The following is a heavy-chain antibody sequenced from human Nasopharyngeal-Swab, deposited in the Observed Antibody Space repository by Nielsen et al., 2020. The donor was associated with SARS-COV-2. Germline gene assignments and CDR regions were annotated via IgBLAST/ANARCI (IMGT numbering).Heavy chain of an antibody. D-gene: IGHD3-10*01. Sequence: GGSLRLSCAASGFTFSKFYMSWVRQAAGKGLEWVANIKQDGSGSYYVDSVKGRFTISRDNAKNSLYLQMDSLRAEDTAVYYCARDFVGQMDVWGQGTTVTVSS. CDR1: GFTFSKFY. J-gene: IGHJ6*02. CDR2: IKQDGSGS. CDR3: ARDFVGQMDV. V-gene: IGHV3-7*03.